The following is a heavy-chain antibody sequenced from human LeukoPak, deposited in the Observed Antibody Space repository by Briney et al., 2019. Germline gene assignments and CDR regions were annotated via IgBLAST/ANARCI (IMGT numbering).Heavy chain of an antibody. CDR2: IIPIFGTA. CDR1: GGTFSSYA. V-gene: IGHV1-69*13. J-gene: IGHJ4*02. D-gene: IGHD3-10*01. Sequence: SVKVSCKASGGTFSSYAISWVRQAPGQGLEWMGGIIPIFGTANYAQKFQGRVTITADESTSTAYMELSSLRSEDTAVYYCASTEREGSYYWTWDYWGQGTLVTVSS. CDR3: ASTEREGSYYWTWDY.